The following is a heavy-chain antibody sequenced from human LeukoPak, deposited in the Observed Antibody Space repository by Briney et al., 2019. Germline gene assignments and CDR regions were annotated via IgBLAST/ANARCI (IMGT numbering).Heavy chain of an antibody. V-gene: IGHV4-59*13. CDR3: ARTTEAHSWQTRYFSYYMDV. Sequence: SETLSLTCSVSGGSISSDYWRWIRQPPRKGLEGVAFISYSRSPDYNPSLTSRVNISIDTTKNQFSLKLTSVTSADTAVYYCARTTEAHSWQTRYFSYYMDVWGKGTTVTVSS. D-gene: IGHD6-13*01. J-gene: IGHJ6*03. CDR1: GGSISSDY. CDR2: ISYSRSP.